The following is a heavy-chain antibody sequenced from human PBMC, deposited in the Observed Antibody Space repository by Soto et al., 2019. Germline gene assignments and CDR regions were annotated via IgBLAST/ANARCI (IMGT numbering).Heavy chain of an antibody. CDR1: GDSISSGGYY. D-gene: IGHD1-7*01. CDR2: IYDNGGA. V-gene: IGHV4-31*03. J-gene: IGHJ4*02. Sequence: SETLSLTCTVSGDSISSGGYYWSWIRQHPGKGLGWIGYIYDNGGAYYSPSLRGRVVISVDRSENQFSLRLNSVTAADTAVYYCARVKGGTTRRAFDSWGQGTLVTVSS. CDR3: ARVKGGTTRRAFDS.